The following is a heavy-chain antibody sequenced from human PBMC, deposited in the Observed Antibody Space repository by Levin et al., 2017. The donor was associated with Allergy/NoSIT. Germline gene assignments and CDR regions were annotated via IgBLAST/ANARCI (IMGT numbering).Heavy chain of an antibody. V-gene: IGHV4-34*01. Sequence: SETLSLTCAVYDGSSRGYHLSWIRQPPGKGLEWIGEINHYGGTNYNPSLESRVTLSVDTSTNHFSLRLSSVTAADTAVYYCARGSLSAWEVAHRWGQGTLVTDSS. J-gene: IGHJ4*02. CDR1: DGSSRGYH. D-gene: IGHD1-26*01. CDR3: ARGSLSAWEVAHR. CDR2: INHYGGT.